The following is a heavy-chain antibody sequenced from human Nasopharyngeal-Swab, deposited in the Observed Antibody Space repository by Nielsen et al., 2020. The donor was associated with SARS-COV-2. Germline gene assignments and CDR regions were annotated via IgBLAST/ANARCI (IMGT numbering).Heavy chain of an antibody. Sequence: SQTLSLTCAVYGGSFSGYYWSWIRQPPGKGLEWIGEINHGGSTNYNPSLKSRVTISVDTSKNQFSPKLTSVTAADTAVYYCARATGMIDYWGQGTLVTVSS. CDR1: GGSFSGYY. D-gene: IGHD1-1*01. CDR3: ARATGMIDY. J-gene: IGHJ4*02. CDR2: INHGGST. V-gene: IGHV4-34*01.